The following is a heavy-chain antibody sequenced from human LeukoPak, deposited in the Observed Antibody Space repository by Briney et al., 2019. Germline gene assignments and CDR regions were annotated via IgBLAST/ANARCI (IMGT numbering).Heavy chain of an antibody. J-gene: IGHJ4*02. CDR1: GFTFSSCS. D-gene: IGHD6-19*01. CDR3: ARDSGKYSSGWYFDY. V-gene: IGHV3-48*02. CDR2: ISSSSSTI. Sequence: GGSLRLSCAASGFTFSSCSMNWVRQAPGKGLEWVSYISSSSSTIYYADSVKGRFTISRDNAKNSLYLQMNSLRDEDTAVYYCARDSGKYSSGWYFDYWGQGTLVTVSS.